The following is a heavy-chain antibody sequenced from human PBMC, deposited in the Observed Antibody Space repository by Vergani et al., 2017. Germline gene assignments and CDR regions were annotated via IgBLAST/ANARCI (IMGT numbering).Heavy chain of an antibody. CDR2: ISYDGSNK. D-gene: IGHD6-6*01. CDR1: GFTFSSYA. J-gene: IGHJ6*03. V-gene: IGHV3-30-3*01. Sequence: QVQLVESGGGVVQPGRSLRLSCAASGFTFSSYAMHWVRQAPGKGLEWVAVISYDGSNKYYADSLKGRFTISRDNSKNTLYLQMNSLRAEDTAVYYCAREGLGSSLGYYYYYMDVWGKGTTVTVSS. CDR3: AREGLGSSLGYYYYYMDV.